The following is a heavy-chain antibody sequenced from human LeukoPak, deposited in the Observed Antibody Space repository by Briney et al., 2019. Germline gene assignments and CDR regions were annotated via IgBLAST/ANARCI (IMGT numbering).Heavy chain of an antibody. V-gene: IGHV4-59*01. CDR1: GGSISNYY. J-gene: IGHJ4*02. CDR2: VYYSGSP. D-gene: IGHD3-10*01. Sequence: SETLSLTCTVSGGSISNYYWSWIRQPPGEGLEWIAYVYYSGSPTYNPSLKSRVTISVDTSKNQFSLKLTSVTAADTAVYYCAGHDSNFGSGSYPLGYWGQRTLVTVSS. CDR3: AGHDSNFGSGSYPLGY.